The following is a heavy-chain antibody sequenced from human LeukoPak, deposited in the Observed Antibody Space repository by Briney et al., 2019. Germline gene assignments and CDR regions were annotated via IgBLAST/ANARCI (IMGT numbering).Heavy chain of an antibody. Sequence: GGSLRLSCAASGFTFSSYSMNWVRQAPGKGLEWVSSISSSGSYIYYADSVKGRFTISRDNAKNSLYLQMNSLRAEDTAVYYCASSSRYSGYDLAPWGQGTLVTVSS. V-gene: IGHV3-21*01. J-gene: IGHJ5*02. CDR1: GFTFSSYS. CDR2: ISSSGSYI. D-gene: IGHD5-12*01. CDR3: ASSSRYSGYDLAP.